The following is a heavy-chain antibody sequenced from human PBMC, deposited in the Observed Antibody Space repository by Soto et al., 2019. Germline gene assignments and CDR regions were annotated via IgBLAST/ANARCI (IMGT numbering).Heavy chain of an antibody. J-gene: IGHJ4*02. CDR2: ISATGGDT. CDR1: GFDFSTFP. CDR3: AGPGYSSQDY. D-gene: IGHD5-18*01. V-gene: IGHV3-23*01. Sequence: PGGSLRLSCAATGFDFSTFPLSWVRQPPGKCLEWLSAISATGGDTDYADSVKGRFTISRDNSRNTLYLQLSSLRADDTAVYYCAGPGYSSQDYWGQGXLVTVYS.